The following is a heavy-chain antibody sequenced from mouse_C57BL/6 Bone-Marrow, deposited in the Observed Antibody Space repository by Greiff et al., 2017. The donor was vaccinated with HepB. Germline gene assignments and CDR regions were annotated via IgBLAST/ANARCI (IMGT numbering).Heavy chain of an antibody. CDR2: ISYDGSN. CDR3: ARTYSWMDY. Sequence: EVQLQQSGPGLVKPSQSLSLTCSVTGYSITSGYYWHWIRQFPGNKLEWMGYISYDGSNNYNPSLKNRISITRDTSKNQFFLKLNSVTTEDTATYYCARTYSWMDYWGQGTSVTVSS. V-gene: IGHV3-6*01. J-gene: IGHJ4*01. CDR1: GYSITSGYY.